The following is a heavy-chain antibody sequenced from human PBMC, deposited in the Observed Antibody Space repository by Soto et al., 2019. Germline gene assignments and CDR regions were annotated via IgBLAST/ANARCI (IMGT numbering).Heavy chain of an antibody. J-gene: IGHJ4*02. Sequence: PGGSLRLSCAASGFTFDSCAMSWVRQAPGKGLEWILGISGSGGSTYYADSVKGRFTISRDNSKNTVYLQMNSLRADDTAVYYCAKGKTSGWYYFDFWDQGTLVTVSS. CDR2: ISGSGGST. CDR1: GFTFDSCA. D-gene: IGHD6-19*01. CDR3: AKGKTSGWYYFDF. V-gene: IGHV3-23*01.